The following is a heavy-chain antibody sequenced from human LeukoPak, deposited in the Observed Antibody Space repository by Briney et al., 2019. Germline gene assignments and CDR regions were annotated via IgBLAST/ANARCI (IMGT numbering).Heavy chain of an antibody. CDR1: GGSIDSTNW. CDR2: IHHDGRI. J-gene: IGHJ4*02. CDR3: ARSHDHLWGNYPDY. Sequence: ASETLSLTCDVSGGSIDSTNWWNWARQPPGKGLEWIGEIHHDGRINYNPSLKSRVTLSVGKSKNQFSLRLNSVTAADTAMYYCARSHDHLWGNYPDYWGQGTLVTVSS. D-gene: IGHD3-16*02. V-gene: IGHV4/OR15-8*01.